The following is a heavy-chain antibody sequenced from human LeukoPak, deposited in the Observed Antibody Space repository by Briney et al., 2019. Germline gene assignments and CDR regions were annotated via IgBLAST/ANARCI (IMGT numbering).Heavy chain of an antibody. CDR1: GFTFSSYG. J-gene: IGHJ4*02. CDR3: ARDVGKAYFDY. V-gene: IGHV3-21*01. D-gene: IGHD2-15*01. Sequence: GGSLRLSCAASGFTFSSYGMKWVRQAPGKGLEWVSSISSSSVYIYYADSVKGRFTISRDIAKNSLYLQMASLRAEDTAVYYCARDVGKAYFDYWGQGTLVTVSS. CDR2: ISSSSVYI.